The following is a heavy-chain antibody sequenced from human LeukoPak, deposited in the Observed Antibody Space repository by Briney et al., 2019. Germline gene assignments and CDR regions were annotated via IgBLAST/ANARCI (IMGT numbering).Heavy chain of an antibody. CDR1: GFTFSSYA. Sequence: PGGSRRLSCAASGFTFSSYAMSWVRQAPGKGLDWVSAIDNSGAHTWYADSVKGRFTISRDNSRSTLYLQMNSLRAEDTAMYYCAKGSRGGRPYYFDSWGRGTLVTVSS. CDR3: AKGSRGGRPYYFDS. D-gene: IGHD3-10*01. J-gene: IGHJ4*02. CDR2: IDNSGAHT. V-gene: IGHV3-23*05.